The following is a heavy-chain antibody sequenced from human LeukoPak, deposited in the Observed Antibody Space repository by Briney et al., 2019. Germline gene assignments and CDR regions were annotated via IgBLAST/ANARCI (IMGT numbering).Heavy chain of an antibody. CDR3: ATRHSSGREDY. J-gene: IGHJ4*02. CDR2: ISYSGTT. V-gene: IGHV4-39*01. D-gene: IGHD6-19*01. CDR1: GGSISSSSYY. Sequence: PSETLSLTCSVSGGSISSSSYYWGWIRQPPGKGLEWIGAISYSGTTYYNPSLESPFTISVDTSKTQFSLNLSSVTAADTAVYYCATRHSSGREDYWGQGTLVTISS.